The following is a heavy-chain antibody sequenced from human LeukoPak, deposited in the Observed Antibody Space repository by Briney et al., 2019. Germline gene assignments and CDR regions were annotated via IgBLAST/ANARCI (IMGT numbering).Heavy chain of an antibody. V-gene: IGHV4-39*07. D-gene: IGHD2-2*01. CDR3: ARTPNEVVVPAAPLFDY. CDR2: INHSGST. Sequence: PSETLSLTCTVSGGSISSSSYYWGWIRQPPGKGLEWIGEINHSGSTNYNPSLKSRVTISVDTSKNQFSLKLSSVTAADTAVCYCARTPNEVVVPAAPLFDYWGQGTLVTVSS. J-gene: IGHJ4*02. CDR1: GGSISSSSYY.